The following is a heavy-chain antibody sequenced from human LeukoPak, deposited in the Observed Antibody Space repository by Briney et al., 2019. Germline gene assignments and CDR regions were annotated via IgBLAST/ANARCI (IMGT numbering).Heavy chain of an antibody. D-gene: IGHD3-10*01. CDR2: IYYSGST. V-gene: IGHV4-59*08. CDR1: GGSISSYY. CDR3: ARREYYYGSEDFDWFDP. J-gene: IGHJ5*02. Sequence: PSETLSLTCTVSGGSISSYYWSWIRQPPGKGLVWIGYIYYSGSTNYNPSLKSRVTISVDTSKNQFSLKLSSVTAADTAVYYCARREYYYGSEDFDWFDPWGQGTLVAVSS.